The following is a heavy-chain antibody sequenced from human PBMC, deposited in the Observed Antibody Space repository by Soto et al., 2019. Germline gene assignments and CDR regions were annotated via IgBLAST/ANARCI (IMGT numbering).Heavy chain of an antibody. V-gene: IGHV1-69*12. CDR2: IIPIFGTA. D-gene: IGHD5-12*01. Sequence: QVQLVQSGAEVKKPGSSVKVSCKASGGTFSSYAISWVRQAPGQGLEWMGGIIPIFGTANYAQKFQGRVTITADESTSTAYMALSSLRSEDTAVYYCARTPDVDIVALVWFDPWGQGTLVTVSS. J-gene: IGHJ5*02. CDR1: GGTFSSYA. CDR3: ARTPDVDIVALVWFDP.